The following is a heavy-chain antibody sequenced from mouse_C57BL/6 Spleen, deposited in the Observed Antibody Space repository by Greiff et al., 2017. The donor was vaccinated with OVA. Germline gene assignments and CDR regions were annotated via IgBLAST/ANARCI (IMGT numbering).Heavy chain of an antibody. CDR3: ARHLYYGNSWFAY. J-gene: IGHJ3*01. D-gene: IGHD2-1*01. V-gene: IGHV7-3*01. CDR1: GFTFTDYY. Sequence: EVQGVESGGGLVQPGGSLSLSCAASGFTFTDYYMSWVRQPPGKALEWLGFIRNKANGYTTEYSASVKGRFTISRDNSQSILYLQMKALRAEDSATYYCARHLYYGNSWFAYWGQGTLVTVSA. CDR2: IRNKANGYTT.